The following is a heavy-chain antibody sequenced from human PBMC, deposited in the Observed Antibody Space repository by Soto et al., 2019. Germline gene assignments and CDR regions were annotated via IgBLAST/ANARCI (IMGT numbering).Heavy chain of an antibody. Sequence: GASVKVSCKASGGTFSSYTISWVRQAPGQGLEWMGRIIPILGIANYAQKFQGRVTITADKSTSTAYMELSSLRSEDTAVYYCARNYDILTGYYTTWAFDIWGQGTMVTVSS. CDR1: GGTFSSYT. CDR3: ARNYDILTGYYTTWAFDI. CDR2: IIPILGIA. J-gene: IGHJ3*02. D-gene: IGHD3-9*01. V-gene: IGHV1-69*02.